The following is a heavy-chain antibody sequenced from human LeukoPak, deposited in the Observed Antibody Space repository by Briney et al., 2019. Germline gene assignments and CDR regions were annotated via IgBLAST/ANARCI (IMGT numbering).Heavy chain of an antibody. CDR1: GFTLSNYD. J-gene: IGHJ5*02. CDR3: ARADCSSSTCYLRRSWFDP. V-gene: IGHV3-21*01. Sequence: GGSLRLSCAGSGFTLSNYDMNWVRQAPGKGLEWVSSISTSSRYIYYKDSVRGRFTISRDDANNSLYLEMNSLRAEDTAVYYCARADCSSSTCYLRRSWFDPWGQGTLVTVSS. CDR2: ISTSSRYI. D-gene: IGHD2-2*01.